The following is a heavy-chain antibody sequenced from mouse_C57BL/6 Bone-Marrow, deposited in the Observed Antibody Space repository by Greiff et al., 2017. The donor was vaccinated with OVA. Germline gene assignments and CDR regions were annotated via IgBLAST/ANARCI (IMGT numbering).Heavy chain of an antibody. D-gene: IGHD2-4*01. CDR3: TRSMIKGFPY. CDR1: GFTFSDAW. V-gene: IGHV6-6*01. J-gene: IGHJ3*01. CDR2: IRNKANNHAT. Sequence: EVQLQQSGGGLVQPGGSMKLSCAASGFTFSDAWMAWFRQSPEKGLEWVAEIRNKANNHATYYAESVKGRFTISRDDSKSSVYLQMNSLRAEDTGIYYCTRSMIKGFPYWGQGTLVTVSA.